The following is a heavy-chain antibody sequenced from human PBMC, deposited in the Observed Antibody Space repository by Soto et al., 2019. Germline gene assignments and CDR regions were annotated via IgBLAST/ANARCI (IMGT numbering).Heavy chain of an antibody. CDR1: GFTFSDYY. D-gene: IGHD3-3*01. CDR2: ISSSGSTI. CDR3: ARNDRFLEWLLASFDYYYYGMDV. V-gene: IGHV3-11*01. Sequence: PGGSLRLSCAASGFTFSDYYMSWIRQAPGKGLEWVSYISSSGSTIYYADSVKGRFTISRDNAKNSLYLQMNSLRAEDTAVYYCARNDRFLEWLLASFDYYYYGMDVWGQGTTVTVSS. J-gene: IGHJ6*02.